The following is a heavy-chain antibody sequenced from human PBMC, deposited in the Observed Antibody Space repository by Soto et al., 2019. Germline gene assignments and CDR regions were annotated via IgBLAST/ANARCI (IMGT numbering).Heavy chain of an antibody. CDR2: IIPIFGTA. D-gene: IGHD3-10*01. J-gene: IGHJ6*02. CDR3: AREGGSGNYRYYAMDV. V-gene: IGHV1-69*12. Sequence: QVQLVQSGAEVKKPGSSVKVSCKASGGTFSSYAISWVRQAPGQGREWMGGIIPIFGTANYAQKFQGRVTSTADESTSTADMELSSLRSEDTAVYYCAREGGSGNYRYYAMDVWGQGTTVTVSS. CDR1: GGTFSSYA.